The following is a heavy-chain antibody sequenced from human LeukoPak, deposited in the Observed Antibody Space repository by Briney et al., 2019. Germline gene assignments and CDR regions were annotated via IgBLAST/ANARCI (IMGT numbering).Heavy chain of an antibody. J-gene: IGHJ3*02. Sequence: ASVKVSCKASGYTFTGYYMHWVRQAPGQGLEWMGWINPDTGRTNYGQKFQGRVTVTRDTSISTAYMELSRLRSDDTAVYYCARAVTKHIVVVTAIIDAFDIWGQGTMVTVSS. CDR2: INPDTGRT. CDR3: ARAVTKHIVVVTAIIDAFDI. CDR1: GYTFTGYY. D-gene: IGHD2-21*02. V-gene: IGHV1-2*02.